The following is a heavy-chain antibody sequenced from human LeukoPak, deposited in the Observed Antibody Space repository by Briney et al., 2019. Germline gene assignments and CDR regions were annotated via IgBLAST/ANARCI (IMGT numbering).Heavy chain of an antibody. J-gene: IGHJ4*02. CDR2: IYHSGST. Sequence: SETLSLTCTVSGGSISSYYWGWIRQPPGKGLEWIGSIYHSGSTYYNPSLKSRVTISVDTSKNQFSLKLSSVTAADTAVYYCARGQSGGYCSSTSCGTFDYWGQGTLVTVSS. V-gene: IGHV4-38-2*02. CDR3: ARGQSGGYCSSTSCGTFDY. CDR1: GGSISSYY. D-gene: IGHD2-2*01.